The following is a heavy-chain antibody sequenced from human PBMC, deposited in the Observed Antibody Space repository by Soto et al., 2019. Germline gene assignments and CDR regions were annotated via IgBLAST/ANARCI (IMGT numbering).Heavy chain of an antibody. CDR2: ISGNGNSI. V-gene: IGHV3-48*02. CDR3: ARGFDLQYGMDV. Sequence: EVPLVESGGGSVQRGGSVRLSCAASGFTLSIYSMNWVRQAPRKGLEWVSYISGNGNSIYYADSVEGRFTISRDNAKNSLYLQMNSLRDEDTAVYYCARGFDLQYGMDVWGQGTTVTVSS. CDR1: GFTLSIYS. D-gene: IGHD3-10*01. J-gene: IGHJ6*02.